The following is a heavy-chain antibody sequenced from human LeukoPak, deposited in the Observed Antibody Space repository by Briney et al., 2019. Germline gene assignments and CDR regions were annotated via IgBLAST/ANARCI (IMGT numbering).Heavy chain of an antibody. CDR1: GGSISSYY. V-gene: IGHV4-59*12. J-gene: IGHJ4*02. CDR2: IYYSGST. D-gene: IGHD3-22*01. Sequence: SETLSLTCTVSGGSISSYYWSWIRQPPGKGLEWIGYIYYSGSTNYNPSLKSRVTISVDTSKNQFSLKLSSVTAADTAVYYCARDGREYYDSSGYYLYYFDYWGQGTLVTVSS. CDR3: ARDGREYYDSSGYYLYYFDY.